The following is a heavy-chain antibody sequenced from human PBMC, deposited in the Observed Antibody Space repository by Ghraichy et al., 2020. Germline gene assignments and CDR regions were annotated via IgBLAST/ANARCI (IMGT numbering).Heavy chain of an antibody. Sequence: SETLSLTCTVSGGSISSGGYYWSWIRQHPGKGLEWIGYIYYSGSTYYNPSLKSRVTISVDTSKNQFSLKLSSVTAADTAVYYCARDTLINYYDSSGYYYYYYGMDVWGQGTTVTVSS. CDR1: GGSISSGGYY. CDR2: IYYSGST. V-gene: IGHV4-31*03. D-gene: IGHD3-22*01. CDR3: ARDTLINYYDSSGYYYYYYGMDV. J-gene: IGHJ6*02.